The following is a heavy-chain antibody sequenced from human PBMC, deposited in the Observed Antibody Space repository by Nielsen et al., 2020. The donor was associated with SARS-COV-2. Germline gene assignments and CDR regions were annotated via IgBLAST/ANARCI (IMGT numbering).Heavy chain of an antibody. CDR1: GFTFSSYS. CDR3: ARDSVTMVRGVIDYYYGMDV. Sequence: GESLKISCAASGFTFSSYSMNWVRQAPGKGLEWVSSISSSSSYIYYADSVKGRFTISRDNAKNSLYLQMNSLRAEDTAVYYCARDSVTMVRGVIDYYYGMDVWGQGTTVTVSS. V-gene: IGHV3-21*01. D-gene: IGHD3-10*01. CDR2: ISSSSSYI. J-gene: IGHJ6*02.